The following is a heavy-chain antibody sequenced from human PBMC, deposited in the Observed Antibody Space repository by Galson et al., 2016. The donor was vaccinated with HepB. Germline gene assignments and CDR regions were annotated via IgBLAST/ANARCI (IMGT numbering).Heavy chain of an antibody. CDR1: GGSFSGYY. CDR2: INHSGNT. Sequence: SETLSLTCAVYGGSFSGYYWSWIRQPPGKGLEWIGEINHSGNTNYNPSLKSRVTISVDTSKNQFSLKLSSVTAADTAVYYCARRRQWLVGRFFDYWGQGSLVTGSS. J-gene: IGHJ4*02. CDR3: ARRRQWLVGRFFDY. D-gene: IGHD6-19*01. V-gene: IGHV4-34*01.